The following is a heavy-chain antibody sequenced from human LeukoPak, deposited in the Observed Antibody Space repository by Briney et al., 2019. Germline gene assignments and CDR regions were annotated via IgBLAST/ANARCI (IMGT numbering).Heavy chain of an antibody. Sequence: ASVKVSCKASGYTFTGYHLHWVRQAPGQGLEWMGWISPNSGDTSYAQKFQGRVTVTRDTSINTAYMELSRLRSDDTAVYYCAREPPRGRGSYYFDYWGQGTLVTVSS. CDR1: GYTFTGYH. CDR2: ISPNSGDT. CDR3: AREPPRGRGSYYFDY. D-gene: IGHD3-10*01. V-gene: IGHV1-2*02. J-gene: IGHJ4*02.